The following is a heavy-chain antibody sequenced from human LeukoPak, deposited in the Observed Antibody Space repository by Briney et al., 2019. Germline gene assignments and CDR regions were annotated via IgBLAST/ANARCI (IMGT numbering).Heavy chain of an antibody. CDR3: ARGLHCSSTSCYGSWFDP. CDR2: INHSGST. CDR1: GGSFSGYY. D-gene: IGHD2-2*01. V-gene: IGHV4-34*01. J-gene: IGHJ5*02. Sequence: SETLSLTCAVYGGSFSGYYWRWIRQPPGKGLEWIGEINHSGSTNYNPSLKSRVTISVDTSKNQFSLKLSSVTAADTAVYYCARGLHCSSTSCYGSWFDPWGQGTLVTVSS.